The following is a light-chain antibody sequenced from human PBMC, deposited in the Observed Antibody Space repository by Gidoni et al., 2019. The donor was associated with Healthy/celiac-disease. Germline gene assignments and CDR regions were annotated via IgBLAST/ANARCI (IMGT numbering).Light chain of an antibody. CDR1: SSDVGGYNY. CDR2: DVS. CDR3: SSYTSSSIL. J-gene: IGLJ2*01. Sequence: QSALTQPASLSGSPGQSITISCTGPSSDVGGYNYVSWYQQHPGKAPKLMIYDVSNRPSGVSNRFSGSKSGNTASLTISGLQAEDEADYYCSSYTSSSILFGGGTKLTVL. V-gene: IGLV2-14*03.